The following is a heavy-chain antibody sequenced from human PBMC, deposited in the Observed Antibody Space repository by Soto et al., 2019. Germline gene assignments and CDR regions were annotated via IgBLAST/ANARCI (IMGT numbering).Heavy chain of an antibody. Sequence: APVKGSWEASGFTFTSYGMSWVRQAPGQGLEWMGWISAYNGNTNYAQKLQGRVTMTTDTSTSTAYMELRSLRSDDTAVYYCARDGVFSIVVVPADYWGQGTLVTVSS. D-gene: IGHD2-2*01. J-gene: IGHJ4*02. CDR1: GFTFTSYG. V-gene: IGHV1-18*01. CDR3: ARDGVFSIVVVPADY. CDR2: ISAYNGNT.